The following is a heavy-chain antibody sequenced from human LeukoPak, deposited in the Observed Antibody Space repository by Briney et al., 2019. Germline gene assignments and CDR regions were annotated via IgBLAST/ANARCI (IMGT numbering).Heavy chain of an antibody. CDR2: IIPIFGTA. Sequence: GASVKVSCKASGYTFTSYAMHWVRQAPGQGLEWMGGIIPIFGTANYAQKFQGRVTITADESTSTAYMELSSLRSEDTAVYYCARGSRFYDSSGSLLNLDYWGQGTLVTVSS. D-gene: IGHD3-22*01. CDR1: GYTFTSYA. CDR3: ARGSRFYDSSGSLLNLDY. V-gene: IGHV1-69*13. J-gene: IGHJ4*02.